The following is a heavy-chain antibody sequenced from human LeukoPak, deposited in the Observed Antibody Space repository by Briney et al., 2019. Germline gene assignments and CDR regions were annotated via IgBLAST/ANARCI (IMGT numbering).Heavy chain of an antibody. J-gene: IGHJ5*02. Sequence: SETLSLTCTVSGGSISSGSYYWSWIRQPAGKGLEWIGRIYTSGSTNYNPSLKSRVTISVDTSKNQFSLKLSSVTAADTAVYYCARTTDYYDSIEWFDPWAREPWSPSPQ. V-gene: IGHV4-61*02. CDR1: GGSISSGSYY. CDR3: ARTTDYYDSIEWFDP. D-gene: IGHD3-22*01. CDR2: IYTSGST.